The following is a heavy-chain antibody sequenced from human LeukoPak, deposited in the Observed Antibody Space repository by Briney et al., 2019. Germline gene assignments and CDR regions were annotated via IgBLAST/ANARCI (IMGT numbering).Heavy chain of an antibody. D-gene: IGHD6-6*01. J-gene: IGHJ4*02. CDR3: AKERDAFFDY. V-gene: IGHV3-64*01. CDR2: ISSNGGST. CDR1: GFTFSSYA. Sequence: PGGSLRLSCAASGFTFSSYAMHWVRQAPGKGLEYVSAISSNGGSTYYANSVKGRFTISRDNSKNTLYLQMNSLRAEDTAVYYCAKERDAFFDYWGQGTLVTVSS.